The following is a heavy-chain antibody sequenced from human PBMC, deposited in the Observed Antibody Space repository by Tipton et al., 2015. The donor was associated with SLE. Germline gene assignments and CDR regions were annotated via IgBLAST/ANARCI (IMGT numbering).Heavy chain of an antibody. J-gene: IGHJ4*02. CDR2: IWFDANDK. Sequence: SLRLSCAASGFNFNNYVMHWVRQAPGKGLEWVSDIWFDANDKYYSDSVKGRFTISRYNSKDTLYLQMNSLRVEDTSVYYCAREQVRGLDYWGQGNLVTVSS. CDR1: GFNFNNYV. V-gene: IGHV3-33*01. D-gene: IGHD2-15*01. CDR3: AREQVRGLDY.